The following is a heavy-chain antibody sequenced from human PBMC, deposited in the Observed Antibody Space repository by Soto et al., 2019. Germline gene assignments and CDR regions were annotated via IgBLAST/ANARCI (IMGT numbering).Heavy chain of an antibody. J-gene: IGHJ4*02. CDR1: GGSISSGGYS. V-gene: IGHV4-30-2*01. CDR3: ARVPEY. Sequence: PSETLSLTCAVSGGSISSGGYSWSWIRQPPGKGLEWIGYIYHSGSTYYNPSLKSRVTISVDRSKNQFSLKLSSVPAADAAVYYCARVPEYWGQGTLVTVSS. CDR2: IYHSGST.